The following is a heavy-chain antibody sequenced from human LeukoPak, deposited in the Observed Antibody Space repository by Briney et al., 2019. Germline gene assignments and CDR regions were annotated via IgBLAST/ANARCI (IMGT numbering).Heavy chain of an antibody. Sequence: GGSLRLSCTASGFTFGDYAMSWVRQAPGKGLEWVGFIRSKAYGGTTEYAASVKGRFTISRDDSKSIAYLQMNSLKTEDTAVYYCTRERNNVRYFDYWGQGTLVTVSS. CDR3: TRERNNVRYFDY. J-gene: IGHJ4*02. CDR1: GFTFGDYA. V-gene: IGHV3-49*04. CDR2: IRSKAYGGTT. D-gene: IGHD1/OR15-1a*01.